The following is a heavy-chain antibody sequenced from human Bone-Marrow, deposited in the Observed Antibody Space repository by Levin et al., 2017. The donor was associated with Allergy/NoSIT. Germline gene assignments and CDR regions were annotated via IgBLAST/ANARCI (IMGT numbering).Heavy chain of an antibody. D-gene: IGHD4-23*01. CDR2: ISKTGTTI. Sequence: NTGGSLRLSCAASGFTFSDYYMSWIRKAPGKGLEWISYISKTGTTIYYADSVKGRFTISRDNAKSSLYLQMNSLRVEDTAVYFCARGWVGGQTSITEYFQYWGQGSLVTVSS. V-gene: IGHV3-11*01. CDR3: ARGWVGGQTSITEYFQY. J-gene: IGHJ1*01. CDR1: GFTFSDYY.